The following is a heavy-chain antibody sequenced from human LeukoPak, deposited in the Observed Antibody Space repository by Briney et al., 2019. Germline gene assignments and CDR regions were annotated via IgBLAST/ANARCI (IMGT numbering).Heavy chain of an antibody. CDR2: ISTSGTYI. Sequence: PGGSLRLSCAASGFTFTSYSMNWVRQAPGKGLEWVSSISTSGTYIYYADSVKGRFTISRDNAKNSLDLQMGSLRAEDTAVYYCARGRDGYNGDYWGQGTLVTVSS. J-gene: IGHJ4*02. CDR3: ARGRDGYNGDY. CDR1: GFTFTSYS. V-gene: IGHV3-21*01. D-gene: IGHD5-24*01.